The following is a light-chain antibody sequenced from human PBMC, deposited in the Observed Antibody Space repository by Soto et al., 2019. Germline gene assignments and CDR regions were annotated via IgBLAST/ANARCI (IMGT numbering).Light chain of an antibody. Sequence: EIVLTQSPATLSVSPGERATLSCRASQSVGNYLAWYVQKPGQAPRLLIYDASNRATGIPARFSGSGSGTDFTLTISSLEPEDFAVYYCQQRSNWVTFGGGTKVEIK. CDR2: DAS. CDR3: QQRSNWVT. CDR1: QSVGNY. V-gene: IGKV3-11*01. J-gene: IGKJ4*01.